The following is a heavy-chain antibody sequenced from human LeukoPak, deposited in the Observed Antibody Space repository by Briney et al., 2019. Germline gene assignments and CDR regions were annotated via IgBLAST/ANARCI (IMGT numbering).Heavy chain of an antibody. CDR2: IYYSGST. V-gene: IGHV4-59*01. CDR3: ARVGARGMYIWFDP. D-gene: IGHD3-10*01. CDR1: GGSISSYY. J-gene: IGHJ5*02. Sequence: SETLSLTCTVSGGSISSYYWSWIRQPPGKGLEWIGYIYYSGSTNYNPSLKSRVTISVDTSKNQFSLKLSSVTAADTAVYYCARVGARGMYIWFDPWGQGTLVTVSS.